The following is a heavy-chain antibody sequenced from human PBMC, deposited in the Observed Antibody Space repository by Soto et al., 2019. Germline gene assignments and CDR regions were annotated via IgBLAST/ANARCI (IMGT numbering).Heavy chain of an antibody. CDR2: IDPSDSYT. J-gene: IGHJ6*04. CDR1: GYSFTSYW. V-gene: IGHV5-10-1*01. CDR3: ARHRTVTLLYYGMDV. D-gene: IGHD4-17*01. Sequence: GESLKISCKGFGYSFTSYWISWVRQMPGKGLEWMGRIDPSDSYTNYSPSFQGHVTISADKSISTAYLQWSSLKASDTAMYHCARHRTVTLLYYGMDVWGKGTTVTVSS.